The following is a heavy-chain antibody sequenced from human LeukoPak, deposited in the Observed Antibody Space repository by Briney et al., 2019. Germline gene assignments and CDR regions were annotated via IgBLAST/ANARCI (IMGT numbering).Heavy chain of an antibody. CDR3: ARGWGRSWDENWFDA. CDR1: GFTFSSYW. V-gene: IGHV3-7*01. D-gene: IGHD3-16*01. Sequence: GGSLRLSCAASGFTFSSYWMSWVRQAPGKGLEWVANIRQDGSVQNYVDSVKGRFTISRDNPKNSVYLQMSSLRAEDTAVYYCARGWGRSWDENWFDAWGQGIRVTASS. CDR2: IRQDGSVQ. J-gene: IGHJ5*02.